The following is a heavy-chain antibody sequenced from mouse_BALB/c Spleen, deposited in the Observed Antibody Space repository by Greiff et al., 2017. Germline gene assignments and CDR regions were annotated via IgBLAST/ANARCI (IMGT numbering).Heavy chain of an antibody. V-gene: IGHV1-55*01. CDR1: GYNFTSYW. CDR3: ARYGNYPAWFAY. J-gene: IGHJ3*01. CDR2: IYPGSGST. Sequence: QVQLQQPGAELVKPGTSVKLSCKASGYNFTSYWINWVKLRPGQGLEWIGDIYPGSGSTNYNEKFKSKATLTVDTSSSTAYMQLSSLASEDSALYYCARYGNYPAWFAYWGQGTLVTVSA. D-gene: IGHD2-1*01.